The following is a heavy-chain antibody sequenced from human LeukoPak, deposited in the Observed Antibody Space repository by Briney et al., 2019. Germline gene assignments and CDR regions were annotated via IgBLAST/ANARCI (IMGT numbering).Heavy chain of an antibody. CDR3: ARGYCSGGTCYLVENWFDP. D-gene: IGHD2-15*01. V-gene: IGHV1-2*06. CDR2: INPNSGDT. Sequence: GASVKVSCKASGYTFTVYCMYWVRQAPGQGLEWMGRINPNSGDTDYAQNFQGRVTMTRDTSISTAYMELTNLRSDDTAVYYCARGYCSGGTCYLVENWFDPWGQGTLVTVSS. CDR1: GYTFTVYC. J-gene: IGHJ5*02.